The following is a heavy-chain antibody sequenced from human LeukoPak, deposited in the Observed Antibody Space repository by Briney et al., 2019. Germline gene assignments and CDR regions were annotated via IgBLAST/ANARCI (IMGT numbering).Heavy chain of an antibody. CDR3: ARAGVAGTPKYFQH. Sequence: PGGSLRLSCAASGFTFSSYSMNWVRQAPGKWLEWVSSISSSSSYIYYADSVKGRFTISRDNAKNSLYLQMNSLRAEDTAVYYCARAGVAGTPKYFQHWGQGTLVTVSS. CDR1: GFTFSSYS. D-gene: IGHD6-19*01. V-gene: IGHV3-21*01. CDR2: ISSSSSYI. J-gene: IGHJ1*01.